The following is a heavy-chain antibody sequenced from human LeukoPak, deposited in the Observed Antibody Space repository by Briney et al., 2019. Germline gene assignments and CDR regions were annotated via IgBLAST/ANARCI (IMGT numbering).Heavy chain of an antibody. D-gene: IGHD6-13*01. J-gene: IGHJ4*02. V-gene: IGHV4-59*01. CDR2: ISYSGST. CDR3: ARVAAAGQDY. Sequence: SETLSLTCTVSGGSISNYYWSWIRQPPGKGLEWIGYISYSGSTNYSPSLRSRVTISVDTSKNQFSLNLRSVTAADTAVYYCARVAAAGQDYWGQGTLVTVSS. CDR1: GGSISNYY.